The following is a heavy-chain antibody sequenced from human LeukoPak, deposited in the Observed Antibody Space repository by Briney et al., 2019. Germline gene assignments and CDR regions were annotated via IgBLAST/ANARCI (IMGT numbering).Heavy chain of an antibody. V-gene: IGHV1-69*01. CDR3: ARAEYYYGSGSYFHFDY. CDR1: GGTFSSYA. Sequence: SVMVSCKASGGTFSSYAISWVRQAPGQGLEWMGGIIPIFGTANYAQKFQGRVTITADESTSTAYMELSSLRSEDTAVYYCARAEYYYGSGSYFHFDYWGQGTLVTVSS. D-gene: IGHD3-10*01. J-gene: IGHJ4*02. CDR2: IIPIFGTA.